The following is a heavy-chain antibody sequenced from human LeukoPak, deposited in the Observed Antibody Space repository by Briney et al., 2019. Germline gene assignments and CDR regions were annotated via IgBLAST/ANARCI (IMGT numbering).Heavy chain of an antibody. J-gene: IGHJ3*02. Sequence: PGGSLRLSCAASGFSFTAYAMSWFRQTPGKGLEWVSGISWNSRSIDYADSVKGRFTISRDNAKNSLYLQMNSLRAEDMAFYCAKETIYCSGGSCYHDAFDIWGQGTMVTVSS. CDR2: ISWNSRSI. CDR3: AKETIYCSGGSCYHDAFDI. CDR1: GFSFTAYA. V-gene: IGHV3-9*03. D-gene: IGHD2-15*01.